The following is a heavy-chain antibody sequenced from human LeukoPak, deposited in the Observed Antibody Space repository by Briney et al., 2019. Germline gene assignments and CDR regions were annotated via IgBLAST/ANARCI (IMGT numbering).Heavy chain of an antibody. V-gene: IGHV4-61*02. J-gene: IGHJ6*03. CDR2: IYASGST. D-gene: IGHD2-2*01. Sequence: SETLSLTCTVSGGSISSGSYYWGWIRQPAGTGLEWIGRIYASGSTNHNPSLQSRVTISVDTSKNQFSLKLSSVTAADTALYYCARDSLLPSAMGYYYMDVWGKGTTVTVSS. CDR3: ARDSLLPSAMGYYYMDV. CDR1: GGSISSGSYY.